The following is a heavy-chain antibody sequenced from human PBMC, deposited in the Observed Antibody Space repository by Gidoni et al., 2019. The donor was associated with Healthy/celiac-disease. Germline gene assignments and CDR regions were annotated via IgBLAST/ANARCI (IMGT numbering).Heavy chain of an antibody. CDR3: VKWELLSPFDY. Sequence: QLQLQESGPGLVKPSETLSLTCTVSGGSISSSSYYWGWIRQPPGKGLEWIGSIYYSGSTYYNPSLKSRVTISVDTSKNQFSLKLSSVTAADTAVYYCVKWELLSPFDYWGQGTLVTVSS. V-gene: IGHV4-39*01. CDR1: GGSISSSSYY. D-gene: IGHD1-26*01. CDR2: IYYSGST. J-gene: IGHJ4*02.